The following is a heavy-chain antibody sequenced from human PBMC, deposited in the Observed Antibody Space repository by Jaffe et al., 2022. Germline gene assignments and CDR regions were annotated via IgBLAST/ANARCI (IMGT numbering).Heavy chain of an antibody. CDR2: IIPIFGTA. V-gene: IGHV1-69*01. J-gene: IGHJ6*03. CDR3: AREGRDDYGDPAGYYYMDV. CDR1: GGTFSSYA. Sequence: QVQLVQSGAEVKKPGSSVKVSCKASGGTFSSYAISWVRQAPGQGLEWMGGIIPIFGTANYAQKFQGRVTITADESTSTAYMELSSLRSEDTAVYYCAREGRDDYGDPAGYYYMDVWGKGTTVTVSS. D-gene: IGHD4-17*01.